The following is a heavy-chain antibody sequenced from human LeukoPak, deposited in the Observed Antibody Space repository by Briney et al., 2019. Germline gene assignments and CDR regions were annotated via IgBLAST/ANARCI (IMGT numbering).Heavy chain of an antibody. CDR1: GFTFSSYA. CDR2: ISGSGGST. CDR3: AKLKVLVVPAATDY. J-gene: IGHJ4*02. Sequence: GGSLRLSCAASGFTFSSYAMSWVRQAPGKGLEWVSAISGSGGSTYYADSVEGRFTISRDNSKNTLYLQMNSLRAEDTAVYYCAKLKVLVVPAATDYWGQGTLVTVSS. V-gene: IGHV3-23*01. D-gene: IGHD2-2*01.